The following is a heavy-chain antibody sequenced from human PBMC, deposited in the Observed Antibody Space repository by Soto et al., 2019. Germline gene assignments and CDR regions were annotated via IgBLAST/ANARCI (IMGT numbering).Heavy chain of an antibody. CDR2: IIPVFGLT. J-gene: IGHJ4*02. D-gene: IGHD1-26*01. V-gene: IGHV1-69*01. CDR1: GGTFSTYA. CDR3: ARGEGYSGTFYAGFDS. Sequence: QVRLEQSGSEVKKPGSSVKVSCKAAGGTFSTYAFSWVRQAPGQGLEGVGGIIPVFGLTTYAQKFQGRVAISADESTTTVFMELTSLNSEDTAVYYCARGEGYSGTFYAGFDSWGQGALVSVSS.